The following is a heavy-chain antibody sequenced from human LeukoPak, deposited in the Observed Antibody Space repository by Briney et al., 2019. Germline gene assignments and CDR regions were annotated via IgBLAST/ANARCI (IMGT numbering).Heavy chain of an antibody. CDR3: AKDIGGWIPPYGMDI. D-gene: IGHD3-10*01. J-gene: IGHJ6*02. Sequence: GGSLRLSCAASGFTFDDYAMHWVRQTPGKGLEWVSSITWNSGNIAYADSARGRFTVSRDNARNSLYLQMNSLRTDDTAFYYCAKDIGGWIPPYGMDIWGQGTTVTVSS. V-gene: IGHV3-9*01. CDR2: ITWNSGNI. CDR1: GFTFDDYA.